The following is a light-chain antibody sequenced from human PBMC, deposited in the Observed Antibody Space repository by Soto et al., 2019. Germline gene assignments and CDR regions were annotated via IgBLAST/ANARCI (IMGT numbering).Light chain of an antibody. Sequence: EIVLTQSPGTLSLSPGERATLSCRASQSVSSNYLAWYRRKPGQAPRLLIYGASYRATDIPGRFSGSGSGTDFTLTITRLEPEDFAVYYCQQYGSSPTTLGPGTRVEIK. CDR1: QSVSSNY. V-gene: IGKV3-20*01. CDR3: QQYGSSPTT. CDR2: GAS. J-gene: IGKJ1*01.